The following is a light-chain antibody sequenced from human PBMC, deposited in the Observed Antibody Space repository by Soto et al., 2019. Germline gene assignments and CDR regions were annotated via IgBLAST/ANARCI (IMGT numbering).Light chain of an antibody. Sequence: IGMKHSPATLSVYPGERATLSCRASQSVNINLAWYQQKPGQAPRLLIYGASNRATGIPDRFSGSGSGTDFTLTITSLQPEDFAPYSCQQSYNSPHTFAQGTKVDIK. CDR2: GAS. CDR1: QSVNIN. V-gene: IGKV3D-15*01. CDR3: QQSYNSPHT. J-gene: IGKJ1*01.